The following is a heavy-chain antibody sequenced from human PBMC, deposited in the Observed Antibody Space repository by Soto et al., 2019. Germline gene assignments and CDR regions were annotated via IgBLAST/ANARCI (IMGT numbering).Heavy chain of an antibody. CDR1: GYTLTELS. CDR2: FDPADGET. V-gene: IGHV1-24*01. D-gene: IGHD3-3*01. CDR3: ATAIFGVVRYGMDV. Sequence: ASVKVSCKVSGYTLTELSMHWVRQAPGQGLEWMGGFDPADGETVYAQKFQGRVTMTEDTSTDTAYMELSSLRSEDTAVYYCATAIFGVVRYGMDVWGQGTTVTVSS. J-gene: IGHJ6*02.